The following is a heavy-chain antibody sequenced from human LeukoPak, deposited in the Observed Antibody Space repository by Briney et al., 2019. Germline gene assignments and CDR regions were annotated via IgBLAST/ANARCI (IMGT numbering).Heavy chain of an antibody. CDR1: GGSISSYY. J-gene: IGHJ4*02. V-gene: IGHV4-59*08. CDR2: IYYSGST. Sequence: SETLSLTCTVSGGSISSYYWSWIRQPPGKGLEWIGYIYYSGSTNYNPSLKSRVTISVDTSKNQFSLKLSSVTAADTAVYYCAATYYYDSSGYYLPFDYWGQGTLVTVSS. CDR3: AATYYYDSSGYYLPFDY. D-gene: IGHD3-22*01.